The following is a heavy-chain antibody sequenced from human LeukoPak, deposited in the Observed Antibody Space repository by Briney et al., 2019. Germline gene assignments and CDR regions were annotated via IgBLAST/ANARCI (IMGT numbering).Heavy chain of an antibody. CDR2: VSSSGRT. V-gene: IGHV4-61*02. Sequence: SETLSLTCTVSGDSISSGSFYWSWIRQAAGKGLEWIGRVSSSGRTTYNPSLKSRLTISITTSKNQFSLKLSSVTAADTAVYYCARDRYYYDSSGYYYFDYWGQGTLVTVSS. J-gene: IGHJ4*02. D-gene: IGHD3-22*01. CDR1: GDSISSGSFY. CDR3: ARDRYYYDSSGYYYFDY.